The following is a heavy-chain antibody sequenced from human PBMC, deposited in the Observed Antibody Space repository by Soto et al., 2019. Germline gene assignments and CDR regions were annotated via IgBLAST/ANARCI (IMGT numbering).Heavy chain of an antibody. CDR2: ISGQNDNT. V-gene: IGHV1-18*01. CDR3: ARGRSGDY. Sequence: QVHLVQSGAEVKKPGASVKVSCKCSGYTFTSYGITWVRQAPGQGLEWMGWISGQNDNTDYAQTLQGRVTATRDTSTSTAYMELRSLRSDDTAVYYCARGRSGDYWGQGALVTVSS. CDR1: GYTFTSYG. J-gene: IGHJ4*02.